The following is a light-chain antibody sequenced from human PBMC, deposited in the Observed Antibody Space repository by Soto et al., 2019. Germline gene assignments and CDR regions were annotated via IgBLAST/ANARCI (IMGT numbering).Light chain of an antibody. Sequence: QSVLTQPASLSGSPGQSITISCTGSSSDVGSYNLVSWYQHHPGKAPKLIIHEVSKRPSGVSNRFSGSKSGDTASLTISGLQAEDEADYYCCSYAGSIVFGGGTKLTVL. CDR3: CSYAGSIV. V-gene: IGLV2-23*02. CDR2: EVS. J-gene: IGLJ3*02. CDR1: SSDVGSYNL.